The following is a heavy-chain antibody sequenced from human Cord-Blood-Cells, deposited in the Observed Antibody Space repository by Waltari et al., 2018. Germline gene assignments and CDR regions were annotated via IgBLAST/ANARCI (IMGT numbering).Heavy chain of an antibody. V-gene: IGHV3-30*04. J-gene: IGHJ4*02. CDR2: ISYDGSNK. CDR3: ARDYSNYFDY. Sequence: QVQLVESGGGVVQPGRSLRPSCAASGFTSSSYAMHWDRQAPGKGLGLVAVISYDGSNKYYADSVKGRFTISRDNSKNPLYLQMNSLRAEDTAVYYCARDYSNYFDYWGQGTLVTVSS. CDR1: GFTSSSYA. D-gene: IGHD1-26*01.